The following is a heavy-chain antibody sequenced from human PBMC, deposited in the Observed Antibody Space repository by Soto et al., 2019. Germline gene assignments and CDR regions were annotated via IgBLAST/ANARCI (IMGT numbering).Heavy chain of an antibody. D-gene: IGHD2-2*01. J-gene: IGHJ5*02. CDR2: IYYSGTT. Sequence: QLQLQESGPGLVKPSETLSLTCTVSVGSVSISTYYWGWIRQPLGQGLEWIGSIYYSGTTFYNPSLASRLALSVDPSKNQFSLKLTSVTATDTAMYYCARHTWGRQRGWFDPWGQGTLVTVSS. CDR3: ARHTWGRQRGWFDP. V-gene: IGHV4-39*01. CDR1: VGSVSISTYY.